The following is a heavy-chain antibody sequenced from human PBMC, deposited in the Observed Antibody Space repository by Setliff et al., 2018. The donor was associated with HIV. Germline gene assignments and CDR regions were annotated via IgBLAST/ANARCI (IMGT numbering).Heavy chain of an antibody. CDR3: ARVRRHSGRPGTFDI. Sequence: GSLRLSCAASGFTFSDYYMSWIRQAPGKGLEWVSCISSSSSYTNYADSVKGRFTISRDNAKNSLYLQMNSLRAEDTAVYYCARVRRHSGRPGTFDIWGQGTMVTVSS. CDR1: GFTFSDYY. J-gene: IGHJ3*02. V-gene: IGHV3-11*05. D-gene: IGHD5-12*01. CDR2: ISSSSSYT.